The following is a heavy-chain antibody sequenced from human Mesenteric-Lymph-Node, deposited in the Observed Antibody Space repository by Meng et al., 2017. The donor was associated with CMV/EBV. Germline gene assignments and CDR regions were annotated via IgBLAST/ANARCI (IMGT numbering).Heavy chain of an antibody. Sequence: ASVKVSCKASGYTFSSNGMSWVRQAPGQGLEWMGWISTYNGNTKYGQKFQGRVTMTKDTSTSTVYMELSSLRSEDTAVYYCARWSIVAKPRFYGMDVWGQGTTVTVSS. CDR2: ISTYNGNT. CDR3: ARWSIVAKPRFYGMDV. J-gene: IGHJ6*02. V-gene: IGHV1-18*01. D-gene: IGHD2-15*01. CDR1: GYTFSSNG.